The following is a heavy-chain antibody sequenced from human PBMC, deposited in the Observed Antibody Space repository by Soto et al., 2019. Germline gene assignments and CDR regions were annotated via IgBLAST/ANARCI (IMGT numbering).Heavy chain of an antibody. CDR1: GYTFTRYG. J-gene: IGHJ6*02. Sequence: ASVKVSCKASGYTFTRYGISWVRQAPGQGLEWMGWISGYNGDTNYAQKFQGRVTMTIDTSTSTACMELRSLTSDDTAVYYCAKNGQPPYYYYGMDVWGQGTTVTVSS. V-gene: IGHV1-18*01. CDR2: ISGYNGDT. CDR3: AKNGQPPYYYYGMDV. D-gene: IGHD2-8*01.